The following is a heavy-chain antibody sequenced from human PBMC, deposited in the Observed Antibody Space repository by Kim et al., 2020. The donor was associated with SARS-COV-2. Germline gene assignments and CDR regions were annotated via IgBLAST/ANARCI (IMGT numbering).Heavy chain of an antibody. CDR2: IHSDGSST. Sequence: GGSLRLSCAASGFTFSTYWMHWVRQVPGKGLVWVSRIHSDGSSTSYADYVKGRFTISRDNAKNTLYLQMNSLRAEDTGVYYCARVPAGSSVAGNYGMDVWCQGTTVTVSS. CDR3: ARVPAGSSVAGNYGMDV. D-gene: IGHD6-19*01. V-gene: IGHV3-74*01. CDR1: GFTFSTYW. J-gene: IGHJ6*02.